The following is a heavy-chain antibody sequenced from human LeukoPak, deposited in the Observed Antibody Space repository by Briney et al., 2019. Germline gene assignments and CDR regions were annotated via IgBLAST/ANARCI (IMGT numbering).Heavy chain of an antibody. CDR2: VSGYNGNT. D-gene: IGHD2-2*01. CDR1: GYTFTSYA. V-gene: IGHV1-18*04. J-gene: IGHJ5*02. CDR3: ARTGWGVPAAGDWFGP. Sequence: ASVKVSCKASGYTFTSYAISWVRQPPGQRLEWIGWVSGYNGNTNYAQKVQGRVTMTTDTSTSTAYMELRSLRSDDTAVYYCARTGWGVPAAGDWFGPWGQGTLVTAAS.